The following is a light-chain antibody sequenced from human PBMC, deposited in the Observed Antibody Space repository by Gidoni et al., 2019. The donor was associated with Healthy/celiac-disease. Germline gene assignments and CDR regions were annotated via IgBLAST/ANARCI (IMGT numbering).Light chain of an antibody. CDR2: TDS. CDR3: QSADSSGTWV. Sequence: SYELTQPPSVSVSPGQTARITCSGDALPKQYAYWYQQKQGQAPVLVIYTDSERPSGSPERFSGSSSGTTVTLTISGVQAEDEADYYCQSADSSGTWVFGGGTKLTVL. CDR1: ALPKQY. J-gene: IGLJ3*02. V-gene: IGLV3-25*02.